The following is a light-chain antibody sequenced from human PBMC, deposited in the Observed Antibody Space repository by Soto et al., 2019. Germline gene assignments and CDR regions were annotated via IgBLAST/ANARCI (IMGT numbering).Light chain of an antibody. J-gene: IGLJ2*01. CDR3: AAWDDSLNGVL. CDR1: TSNIGNNP. V-gene: IGLV1-44*01. CDR2: SNN. Sequence: QSVLTQPPSASGTPGQRVTVSCSGSTSNIGNNPVNWYQQLPGTAPKLVVYSNNQRPSGVPDRLSGSKSGTSASLAIRGLQSEDEADYYCAAWDDSLNGVLFGGGTKLTVL.